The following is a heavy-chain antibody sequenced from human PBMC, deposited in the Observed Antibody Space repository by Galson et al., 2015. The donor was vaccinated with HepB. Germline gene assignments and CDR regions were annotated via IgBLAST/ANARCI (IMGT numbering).Heavy chain of an antibody. CDR2: IDPSDSYT. J-gene: IGHJ1*01. CDR3: ARGREIAAAADAEYFQH. V-gene: IGHV5-10-1*01. CDR1: GYSFTSYW. D-gene: IGHD6-13*01. Sequence: QSGAEVKKPGESLRISCKGSGYSFTSYWISWVRQMPGKGLEWMGRIDPSDSYTNYSPSFQGHVTISADKSISTAYLQWSSLKASDTAMYYCARGREIAAAADAEYFQHWGQGTLVTVSS.